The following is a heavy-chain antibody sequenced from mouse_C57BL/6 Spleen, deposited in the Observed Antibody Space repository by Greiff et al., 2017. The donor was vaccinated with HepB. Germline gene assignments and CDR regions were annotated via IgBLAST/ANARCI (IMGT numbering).Heavy chain of an antibody. CDR3: ARDDDGDAMDY. Sequence: EVKLMESEGGLVQPGSSMKLSCTASGFTFSDYYMAWVRQVPEKGLEWVANINYDGSSTYYLDSLKSRFIISRDNAKNILYLQMSSLKSEDTATYYCARDDDGDAMDYWGQGTSVTVSS. CDR1: GFTFSDYY. J-gene: IGHJ4*01. D-gene: IGHD2-3*01. CDR2: INYDGSST. V-gene: IGHV5-16*01.